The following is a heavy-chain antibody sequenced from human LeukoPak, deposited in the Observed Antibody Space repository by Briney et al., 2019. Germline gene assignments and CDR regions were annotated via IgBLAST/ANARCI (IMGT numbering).Heavy chain of an antibody. J-gene: IGHJ4*02. CDR3: ARTNRYAGGDRHFDY. V-gene: IGHV4-59*12. Sequence: PSETLSLTCTVSGGSISSYYWSWIRQPPGKGLEWIGYIYYSGSTNYNPSLKSRVTISVETSKNQFSLKLISVTAADTAVYYCARTNRYAGGDRHFDYWGQGTLVTVSS. D-gene: IGHD1-14*01. CDR2: IYYSGST. CDR1: GGSISSYY.